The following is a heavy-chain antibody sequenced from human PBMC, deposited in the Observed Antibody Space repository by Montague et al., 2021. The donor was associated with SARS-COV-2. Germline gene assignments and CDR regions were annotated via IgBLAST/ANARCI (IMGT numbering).Heavy chain of an antibody. Sequence: SETLSLTCSVSGDSISRYYWSWIRQSPGKGLEWIGRIYTRGYVNYNPALQSRVSMSVDTSKSQVSLNVTSVTAADTAVYYCARAIWHLDVWGRGILVTVSS. V-gene: IGHV4-4*07. CDR2: IYTRGYV. CDR1: GDSISRYY. J-gene: IGHJ2*01. CDR3: ARAIWHLDV.